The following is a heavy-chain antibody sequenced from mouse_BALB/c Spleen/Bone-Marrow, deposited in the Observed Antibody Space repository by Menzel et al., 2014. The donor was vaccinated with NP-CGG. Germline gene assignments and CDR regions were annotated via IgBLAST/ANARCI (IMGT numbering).Heavy chain of an antibody. Sequence: VQLQESGVEFVKPGASVKLSCKASGYTFTSYWMHWVKQRPGQGLEWIGEIDPSDSYTKYNQNFKGKATLTVDKSSSTAYMQLSSLTSEDSAVYYCARTYYDYDWSAYWGQGTLVTVSA. D-gene: IGHD2-4*01. CDR1: GYTFTSYW. CDR2: IDPSDSYT. V-gene: IGHV1-69*02. J-gene: IGHJ3*01. CDR3: ARTYYDYDWSAY.